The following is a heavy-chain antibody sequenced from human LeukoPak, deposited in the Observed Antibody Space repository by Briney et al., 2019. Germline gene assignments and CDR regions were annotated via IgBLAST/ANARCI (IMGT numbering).Heavy chain of an antibody. CDR1: GFTFSDYY. Sequence: GGSLRLSCAASGFTFSDYYMSWIRQAPGKGLEWVSCLSSSGHTTYYADSVKGRFTISRDNAKNSLYLQMNSLRAEDTAVYFCARDLVFSAPDPWGQGTLVTVSS. CDR2: LSSSGHTT. CDR3: ARDLVFSAPDP. D-gene: IGHD3-16*01. V-gene: IGHV3-11*01. J-gene: IGHJ5*02.